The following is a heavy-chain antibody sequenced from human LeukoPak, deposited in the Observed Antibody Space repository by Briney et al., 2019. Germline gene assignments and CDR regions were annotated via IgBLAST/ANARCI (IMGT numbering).Heavy chain of an antibody. D-gene: IGHD3-22*01. J-gene: IGHJ4*02. Sequence: GRSLRLSCAASSGLLFSSHGMHWVRQAPGKGLEWMAVIWYDGSNKRYADSLKGRFTVSRDNSKNTLYLQMDSLRAEDTAVYYCARARNNYDSSGYSALDCWGQGTLVTVSS. CDR2: IWYDGSNK. CDR3: ARARNNYDSSGYSALDC. V-gene: IGHV3-33*01. CDR1: GLLFSSHG.